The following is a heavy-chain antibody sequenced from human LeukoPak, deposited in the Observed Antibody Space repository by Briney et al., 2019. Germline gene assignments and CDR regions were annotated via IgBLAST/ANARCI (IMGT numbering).Heavy chain of an antibody. CDR1: GFTSSNDW. V-gene: IGHV3-15*01. CDR3: ATYNYGSVFYGMIRY. Sequence: GGSLRLSCAASGFTSSNDWMSWSGQAPGKGLEWVGRIKSKTDGGTTDYTAPVNGRFSISRDDSLNTLYLQMNTLKAEDTAGYYCATYNYGSVFYGMIRYWGQGTLVTVSS. J-gene: IGHJ4*02. D-gene: IGHD3-10*01. CDR2: IKSKTDGGTT.